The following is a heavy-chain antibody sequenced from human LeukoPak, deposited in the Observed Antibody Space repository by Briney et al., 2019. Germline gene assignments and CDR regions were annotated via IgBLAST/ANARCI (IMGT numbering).Heavy chain of an antibody. V-gene: IGHV4-59*01. Sequence: SETLSLTCTVSGGSISSYYWSWIRQPPGKGLEWIGYIYYSGSTNYNPSLKSRVTISVDTSKNQFSLKLSSVTAADTAVYYCARTTVAGRVYYYYYGMDVWGQGTTVTVSS. CDR3: ARTTVAGRVYYYYYGMDV. D-gene: IGHD6-19*01. J-gene: IGHJ6*02. CDR1: GGSISSYY. CDR2: IYYSGST.